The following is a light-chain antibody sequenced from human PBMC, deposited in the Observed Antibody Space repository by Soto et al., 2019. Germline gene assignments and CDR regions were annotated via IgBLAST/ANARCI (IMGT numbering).Light chain of an antibody. CDR3: SSFTSSSSYV. Sequence: QSALAQPASVSGSPGQSIAISCTGTSSDVGSYNSVSWYQQYPSKAPTLMIHDVSDRPSGVSIRFSGSKSGNTASLTISGLQAWDEADYYCSSFTSSSSYVFGSGTKVTVL. CDR1: SSDVGSYNS. J-gene: IGLJ1*01. V-gene: IGLV2-14*03. CDR2: DVS.